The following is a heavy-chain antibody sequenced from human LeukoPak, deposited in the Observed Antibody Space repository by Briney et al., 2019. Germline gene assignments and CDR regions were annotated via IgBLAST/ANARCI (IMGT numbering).Heavy chain of an antibody. CDR3: AKDASGYGDYYYGMDV. V-gene: IGHV3-30*18. J-gene: IGHJ6*02. Sequence: GRSLRLSCAASGFTFSSYGMHWVRQAPGKGLEWVAVISYDGSNKYYADSVKGRFTISRDNSKNTLYLQMNSLRAEDTAVYYCAKDASGYGDYYYGMDVWGQGTTVTVSS. CDR2: ISYDGSNK. D-gene: IGHD4-17*01. CDR1: GFTFSSYG.